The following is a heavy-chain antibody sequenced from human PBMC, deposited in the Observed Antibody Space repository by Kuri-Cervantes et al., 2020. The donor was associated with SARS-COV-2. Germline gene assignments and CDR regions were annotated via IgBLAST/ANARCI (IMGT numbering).Heavy chain of an antibody. J-gene: IGHJ4*02. CDR2: ISGSGGDT. D-gene: IGHD1-1*01. CDR1: RFTFKNCA. CDR3: ASVCTMGASLD. Sequence: GGSLRLSCAASRFTFKNCALMWVRQAPGKGLEWVSTISGSGGDTNYADSVKGRFTISRDNFKNTLYLQMNSLRAEDTAVYYCASVCTMGASLDWGQGTLVTVSS. V-gene: IGHV3-23*01.